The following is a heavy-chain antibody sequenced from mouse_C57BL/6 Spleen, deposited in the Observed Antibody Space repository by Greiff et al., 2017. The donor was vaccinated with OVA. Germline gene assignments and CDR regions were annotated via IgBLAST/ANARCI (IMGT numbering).Heavy chain of an antibody. CDR1: GYTFTSYW. CDR2: IHPNSGST. D-gene: IGHD2-3*01. V-gene: IGHV1-64*01. CDR3: ARADGYPFAY. J-gene: IGHJ3*01. Sequence: QVQLQQPGAELVKPGASVMLSCKASGYTFTSYWMHWVKQRPGQGLEWIGMIHPNSGSTNYNEKFKSKATLTVDKSSSTAYMQLSSLTSEDSAVYYCARADGYPFAYWGQGTLVTVSA.